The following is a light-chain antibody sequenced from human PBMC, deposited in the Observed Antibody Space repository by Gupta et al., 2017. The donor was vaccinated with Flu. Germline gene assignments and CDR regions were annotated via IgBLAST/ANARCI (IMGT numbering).Light chain of an antibody. J-gene: IGLJ3*02. CDR1: SSNIGNYY. CDR3: ATWDSSRSLMV. V-gene: IGLV1-51*01. Sequence: KVTISCSGSSSNIGNYYVSWYQQFSGEAPNLLIYDDNRRPSGIPDRFSGSKSGTSATLVITVLQAGDEADFYCATWDSSRSLMVFGGGTKLTVL. CDR2: DDN.